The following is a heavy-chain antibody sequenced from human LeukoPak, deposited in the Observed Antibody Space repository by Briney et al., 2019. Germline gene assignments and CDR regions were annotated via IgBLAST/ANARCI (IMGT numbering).Heavy chain of an antibody. CDR3: AKLTSIFGVVTPDY. Sequence: TGGSLRLSCAASGFTFSSYSMNWVRQAPGKGLEWVSSISSSSSYIYYADSVKGRFTISRDNAKNSLYLQMNSLRAEDTAVYYCAKLTSIFGVVTPDYWGQGTLVTVSS. D-gene: IGHD3-3*01. CDR1: GFTFSSYS. CDR2: ISSSSSYI. J-gene: IGHJ4*02. V-gene: IGHV3-21*01.